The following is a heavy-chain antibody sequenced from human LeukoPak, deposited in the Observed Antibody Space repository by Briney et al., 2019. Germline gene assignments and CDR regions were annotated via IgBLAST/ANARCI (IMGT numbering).Heavy chain of an antibody. CDR1: GGSISSSSYY. Sequence: SETLSLTCTVSGGSISSSSYYWGWIRQPPGKGLEWIGSIYYSGGTYYNPSLKSRVTISVDTSKNQFSLKLSSVTAADTAVYYCARLTYDYVWGSYRRTTYYFDYWGQGTLVTVSS. D-gene: IGHD3-16*02. J-gene: IGHJ4*02. CDR3: ARLTYDYVWGSYRRTTYYFDY. CDR2: IYYSGGT. V-gene: IGHV4-39*01.